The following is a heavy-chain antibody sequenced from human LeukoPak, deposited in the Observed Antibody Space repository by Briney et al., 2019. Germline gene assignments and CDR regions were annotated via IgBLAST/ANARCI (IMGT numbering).Heavy chain of an antibody. V-gene: IGHV4-38-2*01. CDR1: GYSIGSGYY. Sequence: SETLSLTCAVSGYSIGSGYYWGWIRQPPGKGLEWIGSMYYSGSTYHNPSLKSRVTISVDTSKNQFSLKLNSVTAADTAVYYCASIVATITGAFDIWGQGTMVTVSS. CDR2: MYYSGST. CDR3: ASIVATITGAFDI. D-gene: IGHD5-12*01. J-gene: IGHJ3*02.